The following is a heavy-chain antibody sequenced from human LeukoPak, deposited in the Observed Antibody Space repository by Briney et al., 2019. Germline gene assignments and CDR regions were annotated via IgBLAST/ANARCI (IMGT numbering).Heavy chain of an antibody. D-gene: IGHD3-10*01. CDR1: GGSISSSSYY. J-gene: IGHJ4*02. V-gene: IGHV4-39*01. CDR3: ASFKTRGVRRLYYFDY. CDR2: IYYSGST. Sequence: SSETLSLTCTVSGGSISSSSYYWGWIRQPPGKGLEWIGSIYYSGSTYYNPSLKSRVTISVDTSKNQYSLKLSSVTAADTAVYYCASFKTRGVRRLYYFDYWGQGTLVTVSS.